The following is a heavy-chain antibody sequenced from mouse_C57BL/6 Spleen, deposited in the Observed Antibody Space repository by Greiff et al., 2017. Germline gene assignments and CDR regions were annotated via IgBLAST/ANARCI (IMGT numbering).Heavy chain of an antibody. D-gene: IGHD1-1*01. Sequence: QVQLQQPGAELVMPGASVKLSCKASGYTFTSYWMHWVKQRPGQGLEWIGEIDPSDSYTNYNQKFKGKSTLTVDKSSSTAYMQLSSLTSEDAAVYDCATTTVVATPYAMDYWGQGTSVTVSS. V-gene: IGHV1-69*01. CDR2: IDPSDSYT. J-gene: IGHJ4*01. CDR1: GYTFTSYW. CDR3: ATTTVVATPYAMDY.